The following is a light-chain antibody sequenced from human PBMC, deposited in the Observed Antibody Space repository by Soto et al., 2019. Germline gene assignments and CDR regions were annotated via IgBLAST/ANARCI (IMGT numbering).Light chain of an antibody. J-gene: IGLJ2*01. CDR3: CSYTDTALDVV. CDR2: DVT. Sequence: ALTQPASVSGSPGQSITISCTGTSSDIGDYDYVSWYQHLPGKAPKLLIFDVTHRPSGVSDRFSGSKSGNTASLTISGVRPEDEADYYCCSYTDTALDVVSGGGAHLTVL. V-gene: IGLV2-14*01. CDR1: SSDIGDYDY.